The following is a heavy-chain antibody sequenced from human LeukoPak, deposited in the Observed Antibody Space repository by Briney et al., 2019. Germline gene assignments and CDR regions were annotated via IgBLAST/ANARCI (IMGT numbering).Heavy chain of an antibody. CDR1: GFTFRSSW. D-gene: IGHD6-19*01. CDR2: INPDGSEK. J-gene: IGHJ4*02. CDR3: ATISAWFIDY. Sequence: PGGSLRLSCAASGFTFRSSWMTWVRQAPGKGLEWVANINPDGSEKPYVDSVKGRFTISRDNAKNSLFLQMNFLGAEDTAVYYCATISAWFIDYWGQGTLVTVSS. V-gene: IGHV3-7*01.